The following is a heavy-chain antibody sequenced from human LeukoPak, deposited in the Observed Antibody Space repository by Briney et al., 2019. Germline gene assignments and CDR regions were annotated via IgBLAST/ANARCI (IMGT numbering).Heavy chain of an antibody. CDR2: IKSKTDGGAT. V-gene: IGHV3-15*01. D-gene: IGHD3-22*01. Sequence: SGGSLRLSCAASGFTFSNAWMSWVRQAPGKGLEWVGRIKSKTDGGATDYAAPVKARFTISRDDSKNTLYLQMNSLKTEDTAVYYCTASSYDISGYWGWGQGTLVTVSS. J-gene: IGHJ4*02. CDR3: TASSYDISGYWG. CDR1: GFTFSNAW.